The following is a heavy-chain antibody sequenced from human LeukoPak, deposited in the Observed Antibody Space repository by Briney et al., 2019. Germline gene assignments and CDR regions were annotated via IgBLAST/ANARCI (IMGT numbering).Heavy chain of an antibody. CDR1: GFTFGSYA. J-gene: IGHJ6*02. Sequence: QSGGSLRLSCADSGFTFGSYAMHWVRQAPGKGLEWVAVISYDGRDKYYADSVKGRVTISRDNSKNTLYLQMNSLRAEDTAVYYCARDQRRYRNGLPYYYYYGMDVWGQGTTVTVSS. D-gene: IGHD5-18*01. V-gene: IGHV3-30*04. CDR2: ISYDGRDK. CDR3: ARDQRRYRNGLPYYYYYGMDV.